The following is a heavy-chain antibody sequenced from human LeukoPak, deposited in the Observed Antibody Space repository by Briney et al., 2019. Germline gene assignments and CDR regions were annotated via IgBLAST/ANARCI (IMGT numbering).Heavy chain of an antibody. CDR1: EFTFSSYA. D-gene: IGHD5-18*01. V-gene: IGHV3-23*01. J-gene: IGHJ4*02. CDR3: AKNGGDSYGTGHFDY. Sequence: GGSLRLSCAASEFTFSSYAMSWVRQAPGKGLEWVSGISGSGSSTYYADSVKGRFTISRDNSKNTLYLQMNSLRAEDTAVYYCAKNGGDSYGTGHFDYWGQGTLVTVSS. CDR2: ISGSGSST.